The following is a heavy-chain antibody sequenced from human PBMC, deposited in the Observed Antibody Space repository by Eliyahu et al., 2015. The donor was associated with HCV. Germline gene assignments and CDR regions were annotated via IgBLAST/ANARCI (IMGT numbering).Heavy chain of an antibody. CDR1: GFIFHDYA. CDR2: MTWDGYNI. CDR3: ARDIDLVYGVDV. V-gene: IGHV3-9*01. Sequence: EVQLVESGGGLVQPGRSLRLSCAGSGFIFHDYAMHWVRQAPGKGLEWVAGMTWDGYNIGYADSVKGRFTISRDKAKNSLYLQMNSLRPEDTALYYCARDIDLVYGVDVWGQGTTVTVSS. J-gene: IGHJ6*02.